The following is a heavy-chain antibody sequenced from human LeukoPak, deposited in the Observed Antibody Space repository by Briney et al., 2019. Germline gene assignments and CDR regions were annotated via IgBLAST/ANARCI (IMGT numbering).Heavy chain of an antibody. CDR1: GGSISSYY. Sequence: KPSETLSLTCTVSGGSISSYYWSWIRQPPGKGLEWFGYIYYSGSTNYNPSLKSRVTISVDTSKNQFSLKLSSVTAADTAVYYCARGGDLVATPLDFWGQGILVTVSS. V-gene: IGHV4-59*08. CDR3: ARGGDLVATPLDF. D-gene: IGHD4-23*01. CDR2: IYYSGST. J-gene: IGHJ4*02.